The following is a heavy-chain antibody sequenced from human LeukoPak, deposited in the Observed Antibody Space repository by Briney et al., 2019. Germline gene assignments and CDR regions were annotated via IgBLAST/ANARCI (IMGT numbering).Heavy chain of an antibody. Sequence: PGGSLRLSCAASGFTFSSYAMSWVRQAPGKGLEWVSANSGSGGSTYYADSVKGRFTISRDNSKNTLYLQMNSLRAEDTAVYYCAKAGRGWYYFDYWGQGTLVTVSS. V-gene: IGHV3-23*01. CDR3: AKAGRGWYYFDY. CDR2: NSGSGGST. D-gene: IGHD6-19*01. J-gene: IGHJ4*02. CDR1: GFTFSSYA.